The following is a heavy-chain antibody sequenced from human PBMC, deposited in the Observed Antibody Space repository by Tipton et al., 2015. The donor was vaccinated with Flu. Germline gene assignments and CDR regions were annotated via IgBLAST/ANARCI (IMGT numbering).Heavy chain of an antibody. CDR3: ARGYCSGGSCPLLDP. V-gene: IGHV4-59*01. CDR2: IYYSGST. Sequence: LRLSCTVSGGSISSYYWSWIRQPPGKGLEWIGYIYYSGSTNYNPSLKSRVTISVDTSKNQFSLKLSSVTAADTAVYYCARGYCSGGSCPLLDPWGQGTLVTVSS. J-gene: IGHJ5*02. CDR1: GGSISSYY. D-gene: IGHD2-15*01.